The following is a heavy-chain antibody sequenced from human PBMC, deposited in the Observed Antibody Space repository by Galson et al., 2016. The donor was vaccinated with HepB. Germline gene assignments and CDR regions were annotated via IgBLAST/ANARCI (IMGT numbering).Heavy chain of an antibody. D-gene: IGHD4-17*01. CDR3: ARIGYGDYWAGIMDV. CDR1: GGSITGSSYY. CDR2: IYYSGST. Sequence: ETLSLTCTVSGGSITGSSYYWGWIRQPPGKGLELIGSIYYSGSTYYNPSLKSRVTISVDTSKNQFSLKLSSVTAADTAVYYCARIGYGDYWAGIMDVWGQGTTVTVSS. J-gene: IGHJ6*02. V-gene: IGHV4-39*01.